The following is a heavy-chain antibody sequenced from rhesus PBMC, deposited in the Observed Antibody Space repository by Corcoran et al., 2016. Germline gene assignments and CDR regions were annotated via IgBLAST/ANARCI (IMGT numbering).Heavy chain of an antibody. Sequence: QLQLQESGPGLVKPSETLSVTCAVSGGSISSSYWSWIRQAPGKGLEWIGYIYGSGSCTNYNPSLKSRFTLSVDTSKNQLSLKRSSVTTADTAVYYCARVGYCTGMGCYERYFEFWGQGALVTVSS. CDR3: ARVGYCTGMGCYERYFEF. V-gene: IGHV4-169*01. J-gene: IGHJ1*01. CDR1: GGSISSSY. D-gene: IGHD2-21*01. CDR2: IYGSGSCT.